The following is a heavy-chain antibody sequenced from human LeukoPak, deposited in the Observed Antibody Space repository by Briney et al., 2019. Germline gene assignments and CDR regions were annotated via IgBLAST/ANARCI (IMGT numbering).Heavy chain of an antibody. Sequence: PGGTLRLSCGASGFTFSKHGMNWVRQAPGKGLEWLSGVSPPGGGTYYADSVKGQFTISRDNSKNTLYLQMDRLRVEDTAVYYCARGLTDGMGYYYMDVWGKGTTVTVSS. CDR3: ARGLTDGMGYYYMDV. CDR2: VSPPGGGT. CDR1: GFTFSKHG. V-gene: IGHV3-23*01. D-gene: IGHD2-8*02. J-gene: IGHJ6*03.